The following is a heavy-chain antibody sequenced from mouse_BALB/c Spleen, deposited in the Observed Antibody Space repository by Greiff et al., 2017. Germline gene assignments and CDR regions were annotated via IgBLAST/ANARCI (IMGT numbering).Heavy chain of an antibody. J-gene: IGHJ2*01. CDR2: INPSNGRT. CDR3: ARGIYYYGY. CDR1: GYTFTSYW. D-gene: IGHD1-1*01. V-gene: IGHV1S81*02. Sequence: QVQLQQPGAELVRPGASVKLSCKASGYTFTSYWMHWVKQRPGQGLEWIGEINPSNGRTNYNEKFKSKATLTVDKSSSTAYMQLSSLTSEDSAVYYCARGIYYYGYWGQGTTLTVSS.